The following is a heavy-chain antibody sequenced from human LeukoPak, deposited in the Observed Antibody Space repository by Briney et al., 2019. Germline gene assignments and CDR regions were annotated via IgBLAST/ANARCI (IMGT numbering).Heavy chain of an antibody. CDR2: TSSGGSA. J-gene: IGHJ4*02. CDR3: ARQGGGEFVDS. Sequence: SETLSLTCFVSNGSITSTSYWAWIRQSPGKGLEWIGTTSSGGSAYYKTSLKSRVTISVDTSKTQLSRRLTSVTAADTAVYYCARQGGGEFVDSWGQGTLVSVS. D-gene: IGHD4-17*01. V-gene: IGHV4-39*01. CDR1: NGSITSTSY.